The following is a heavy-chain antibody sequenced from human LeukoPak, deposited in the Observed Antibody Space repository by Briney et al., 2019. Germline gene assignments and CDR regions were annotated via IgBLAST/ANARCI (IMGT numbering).Heavy chain of an antibody. CDR3: ARAIGGGYSPAWYMDV. Sequence: RPGGSLRLSCAASGFTFDDYGMSWVRQAPGKGLEWVSGINWNGGSTGYADSVKGRFTISRDNAKNSLYLQLNSLRAEDTAVYYCARAIGGGYSPAWYMDVWGKGTTVTVSS. J-gene: IGHJ6*03. V-gene: IGHV3-20*04. CDR1: GFTFDDYG. D-gene: IGHD5-18*01. CDR2: INWNGGST.